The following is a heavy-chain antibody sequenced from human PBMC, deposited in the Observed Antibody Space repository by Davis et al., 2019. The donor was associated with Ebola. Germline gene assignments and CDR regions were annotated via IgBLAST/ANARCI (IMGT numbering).Heavy chain of an antibody. J-gene: IGHJ3*02. CDR2: INHSGST. Sequence: GSLRLSCAVHGGSFSGYYWSWIRQPPGKGLEWIGEINHSGSTNYNPSLKSRVTISVDTSKNQFSLKLSSVTAADTAVYYCARRVVWKGGAFDIWGQGTMVTVSS. CDR1: GGSFSGYY. D-gene: IGHD2-8*02. V-gene: IGHV4-34*01. CDR3: ARRVVWKGGAFDI.